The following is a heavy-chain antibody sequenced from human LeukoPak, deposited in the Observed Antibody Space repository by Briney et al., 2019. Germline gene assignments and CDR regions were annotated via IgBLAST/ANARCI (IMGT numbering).Heavy chain of an antibody. CDR3: ARDRGARGRGLA. Sequence: GGSLRLSCAASGFTFSYAWMSWVRQAPGKGLEWVASISDTSDISYVDPVKGRFTVSRDNAKNSVFLQMNSLRVDDTGVYFCARDRGARGRGLAWGQGTLVSVSS. D-gene: IGHD3-10*01. CDR1: GFTFSYAW. CDR2: ISDTSDI. V-gene: IGHV3-69-1*01. J-gene: IGHJ4*02.